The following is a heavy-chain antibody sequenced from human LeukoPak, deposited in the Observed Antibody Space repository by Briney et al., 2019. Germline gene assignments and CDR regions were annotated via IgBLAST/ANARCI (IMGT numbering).Heavy chain of an antibody. J-gene: IGHJ6*04. Sequence: GGSLRLSCAASGFTFSSYEMNWVREAPGKGLEWVSYISSSGSTIYYADSVKGRFTISRDNAKISLYLQMNSLRAEDTAVYYCAELGITMIGGVWGKGTTVTISS. CDR2: ISSSGSTI. CDR3: AELGITMIGGV. CDR1: GFTFSSYE. V-gene: IGHV3-48*03. D-gene: IGHD3-10*02.